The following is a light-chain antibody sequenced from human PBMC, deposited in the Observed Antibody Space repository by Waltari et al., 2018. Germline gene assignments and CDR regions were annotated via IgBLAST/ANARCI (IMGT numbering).Light chain of an antibody. CDR3: VKGTHWPPST. CDR2: KVS. J-gene: IGKJ1*01. V-gene: IGKV2D-30*01. Sequence: DVLITQSPLSLPVTLGQPASRSCRSSQSLVYSDGNTYLNWVQQSRGQAPRRLICKVSNCDSWVTDRLSGSGSVTDLTLKISGVEAEDVGLYYCVKGTHWPPSTVGQGTKVEIK. CDR1: QSLVYSDGNTY.